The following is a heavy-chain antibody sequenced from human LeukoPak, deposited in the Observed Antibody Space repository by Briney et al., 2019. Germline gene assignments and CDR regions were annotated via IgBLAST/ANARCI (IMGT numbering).Heavy chain of an antibody. CDR1: GFTFSSYG. CDR3: AMFFTYYYDTSDYPLDY. Sequence: GGSLRLSCAASGFTFSSYGMSWVRQAPGKGLEWVSAISGPAGSTYYADSVKGRFTISRDNSKNTLYLQMNSLRAEDTAVYYCAMFFTYYYDTSDYPLDYWGQGTLVTVSS. CDR2: ISGPAGST. D-gene: IGHD3-22*01. V-gene: IGHV3-23*01. J-gene: IGHJ4*02.